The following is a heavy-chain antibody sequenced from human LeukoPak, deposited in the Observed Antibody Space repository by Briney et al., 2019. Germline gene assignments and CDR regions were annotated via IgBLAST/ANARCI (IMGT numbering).Heavy chain of an antibody. Sequence: SETLSLTCSVPGFSISSFYWSWIRQPPGKGLEWIGYIYHNGSTTYNPSLNSRLTMPLDTSSTHFSFMLNSVTTADTAVYYCAGRLDDSYFDSWGQGILVTVSS. D-gene: IGHD3-3*01. CDR3: AGRLDDSYFDS. V-gene: IGHV4-59*01. CDR1: GFSISSFY. J-gene: IGHJ4*02. CDR2: IYHNGST.